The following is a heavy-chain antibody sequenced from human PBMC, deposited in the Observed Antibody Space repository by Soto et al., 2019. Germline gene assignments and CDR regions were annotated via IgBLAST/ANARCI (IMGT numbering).Heavy chain of an antibody. J-gene: IGHJ4*02. D-gene: IGHD3-10*01. V-gene: IGHV3-23*01. CDR2: ISHSGVST. CDR1: GFTFSGYA. CDR3: AKPGDYYGSGSYYGVLLCYFDY. Sequence: GGSLRLSCAASGFTFSGYAMSWVRQAPGKGLEWVSTISHSGVSTYYADSVKGRFTISRDNSKNTLFLQMNSLRAEDTAIYYCAKPGDYYGSGSYYGVLLCYFDYWGQGTLVTVSS.